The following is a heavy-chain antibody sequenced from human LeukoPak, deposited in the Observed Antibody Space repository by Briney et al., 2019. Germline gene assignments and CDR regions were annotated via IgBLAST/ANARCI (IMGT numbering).Heavy chain of an antibody. CDR1: GGSISSYY. J-gene: IGHJ6*02. V-gene: IGHV4-59*08. D-gene: IGHD3-16*01. Sequence: SETLSLTCTVSGGSISSYYWSWIRQPPGKGLEWIGYIYYSGSTNYNPSLKSRVTISVDTSKNQFSLKLSSVTAADTAVYYCARLSMITFGGVLYYYYYGMDVWGQGTTVTVSS. CDR3: ARLSMITFGGVLYYYYYGMDV. CDR2: IYYSGST.